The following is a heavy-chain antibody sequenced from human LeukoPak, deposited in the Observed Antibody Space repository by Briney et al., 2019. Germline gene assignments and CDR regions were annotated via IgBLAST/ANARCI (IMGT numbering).Heavy chain of an antibody. D-gene: IGHD2-2*01. J-gene: IGHJ5*02. CDR3: ATIPGGYCSSTSCSRQTNWFDP. V-gene: IGHV1-2*02. Sequence: ASVKVCCKASGYTFTGYYMHWVRQAPGQGLEWMGWINPNSGGTNYAQKFQGRVTMTRDTSISTAYMELSRLRSDDTAVYYCATIPGGYCSSTSCSRQTNWFDPWGQGTLVTVSS. CDR2: INPNSGGT. CDR1: GYTFTGYY.